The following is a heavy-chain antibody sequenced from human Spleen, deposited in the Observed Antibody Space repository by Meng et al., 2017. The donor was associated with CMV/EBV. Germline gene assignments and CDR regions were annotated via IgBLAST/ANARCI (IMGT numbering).Heavy chain of an antibody. CDR1: GGSIGSSSYY. V-gene: IGHV4-39*07. D-gene: IGHD1-26*01. CDR2: IYYSGST. J-gene: IGHJ6*02. CDR3: ARVGGAFYYYYGMDV. Sequence: SETLSLTCTVSGGSIGSSSYYWGWIRQPPGKGLEWIGSIYYSGSTYYNPSLKSRVTMSVDTSKNQFSLKLSSVTAADTAVYYCARVGGAFYYYYGMDVWGQGTTVTVSS.